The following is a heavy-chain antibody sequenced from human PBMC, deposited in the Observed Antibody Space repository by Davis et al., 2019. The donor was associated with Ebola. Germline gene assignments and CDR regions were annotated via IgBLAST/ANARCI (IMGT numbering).Heavy chain of an antibody. J-gene: IGHJ6*02. CDR2: INHSGSI. V-gene: IGHV4-34*01. CDR1: GGSFSGYY. Sequence: SETLSLTCAVYGGSFSGYYWSWIRQPPGKGLEWIGEINHSGSINYNPSLKSRVTISVDTSKNQLSLKLTSVTATDTAVYYCARPVSPGYTYGYYYYDMDVWGQGTTVTVSS. CDR3: ARPVSPGYTYGYYYYDMDV. D-gene: IGHD5-18*01.